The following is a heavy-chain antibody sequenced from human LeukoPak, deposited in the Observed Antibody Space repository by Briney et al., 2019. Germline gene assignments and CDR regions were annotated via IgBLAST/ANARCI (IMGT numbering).Heavy chain of an antibody. CDR3: AKETSYYYDGTGYIDY. Sequence: GGSLRLSCAAFGFTFSSYGMHWVRQAPGKGLEWVSVISGSGYSTYYADSVKGRFTISRDNSKNTLYLQMNSLRAEDTAIYYCAKETSYYYDGTGYIDYWGQGTLVTVSS. CDR2: ISGSGYST. D-gene: IGHD3-22*01. V-gene: IGHV3-23*01. CDR1: GFTFSSYG. J-gene: IGHJ4*02.